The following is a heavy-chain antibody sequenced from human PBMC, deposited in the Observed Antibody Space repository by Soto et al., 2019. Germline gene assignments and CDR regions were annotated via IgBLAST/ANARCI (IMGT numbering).Heavy chain of an antibody. J-gene: IGHJ4*02. Sequence: KPSETLSLTCTVSGGSMRNYFWTWVRQPPGKGLEWIGYIHYSGTTSFFPSYNPSLRSRVTISEDTSKNQLSLKLLSVTTADTAVYFCAAGEASSRNLAPYYLDFWGQGTLVTVSS. V-gene: IGHV4-59*01. CDR3: AAGEASSRNLAPYYLDF. CDR1: GGSMRNYF. CDR2: IHYSGTT. D-gene: IGHD6-13*01.